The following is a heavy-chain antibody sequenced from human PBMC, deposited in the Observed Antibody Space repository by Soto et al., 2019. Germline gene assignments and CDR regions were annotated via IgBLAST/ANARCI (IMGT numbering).Heavy chain of an antibody. Sequence: PSETLSLTCAVYGGSFGGYYWSWIRQPPGKGLEWIGEINHSGSTNYNPSLKSRVTISVDTSKNQFSLKLSSVTAADTAVYYCARGPGYYGMDVWGQGTTVTVSS. CDR2: INHSGST. J-gene: IGHJ6*02. V-gene: IGHV4-34*01. CDR1: GGSFGGYY. CDR3: ARGPGYYGMDV.